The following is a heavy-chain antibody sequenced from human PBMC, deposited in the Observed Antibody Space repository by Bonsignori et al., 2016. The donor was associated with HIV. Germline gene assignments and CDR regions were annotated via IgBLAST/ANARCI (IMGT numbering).Heavy chain of an antibody. CDR3: AKDFRNWARYCSSTSCQSAFDI. J-gene: IGHJ3*02. CDR2: IRYDGSNK. Sequence: VRQAPGKGLEWVVFIRYDGSNKYYADSVKGRFTISRDNSKNTLYLQMNSLRPEDTAMYYCAKDFRNWARYCSSTSCQSAFDIWGQGTMVTVSS. D-gene: IGHD2-2*01. V-gene: IGHV3-30*02.